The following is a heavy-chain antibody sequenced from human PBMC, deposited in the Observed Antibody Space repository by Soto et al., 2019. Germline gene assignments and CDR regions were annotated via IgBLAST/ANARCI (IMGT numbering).Heavy chain of an antibody. CDR2: ISWNSGSI. CDR3: AKDEQWLVSGPFDY. V-gene: IGHV3-9*01. Sequence: GGSLRLSCAASGFTFDDYAMHWVRQAPGKGLEWVSGISWNSGSIGYADSVKGRFTISRDNAKNSLYLQMNSLRAEDTALYYCAKDEQWLVSGPFDYWGQGTLVTVSS. D-gene: IGHD6-19*01. J-gene: IGHJ4*02. CDR1: GFTFDDYA.